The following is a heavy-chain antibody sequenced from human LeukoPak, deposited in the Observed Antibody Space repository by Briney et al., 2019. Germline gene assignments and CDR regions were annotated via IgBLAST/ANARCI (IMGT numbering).Heavy chain of an antibody. Sequence: SETLSLTCAVYGGSFSGYYWSWIRQPPGKGLEWIGEINHSGSTNYNPSLKSRVTISVDTSKNQFSLKLSSVTAADTAVYYCARGEVIFGVVPADYWGQGTLVTVSS. J-gene: IGHJ4*02. CDR3: ARGEVIFGVVPADY. CDR2: INHSGST. V-gene: IGHV4-34*01. CDR1: GGSFSGYY. D-gene: IGHD3-3*01.